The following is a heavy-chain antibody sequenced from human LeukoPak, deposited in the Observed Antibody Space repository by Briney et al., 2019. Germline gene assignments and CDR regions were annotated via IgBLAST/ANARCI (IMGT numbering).Heavy chain of an antibody. CDR2: INSNSGGT. CDR1: GYTFTGYY. J-gene: IGHJ5*02. Sequence: VASVKVSCKASGYTFTGYYMHWVRQAPGQGLEWVGWINSNSGGTNYAQKFQGRVTMTRDTSISTAYMELSRLRSDDTAVYYCARGRDYYGSGSLSFWFDPWGQGTLVTVSS. V-gene: IGHV1-2*02. CDR3: ARGRDYYGSGSLSFWFDP. D-gene: IGHD3-10*01.